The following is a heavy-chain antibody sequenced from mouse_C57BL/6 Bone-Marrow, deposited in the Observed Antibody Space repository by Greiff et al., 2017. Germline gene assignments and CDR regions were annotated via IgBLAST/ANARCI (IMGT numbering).Heavy chain of an antibody. Sequence: VKLQQPGAELVRPGTSVKLSCKASGYTFTSYWMHWVKQRPGQGLEWIGVIDPSDSYTNYNQKFKGKATLTVDTSSSTAYMQISSLTSEDAAVYYCARATTVVATDYWGQGTTLTVSS. V-gene: IGHV1-59*01. CDR3: ARATTVVATDY. J-gene: IGHJ2*01. CDR2: IDPSDSYT. D-gene: IGHD1-1*01. CDR1: GYTFTSYW.